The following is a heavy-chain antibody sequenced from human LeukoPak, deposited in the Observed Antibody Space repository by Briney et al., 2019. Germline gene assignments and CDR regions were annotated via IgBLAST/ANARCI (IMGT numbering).Heavy chain of an antibody. D-gene: IGHD3-16*01. CDR3: AREGETNSELPSY. Sequence: GASVKVYCKASGYTFTSYAMHWVRQAPGQRLEWMGWINAGNGNTKYSQKFQGRVTITRDTSASTAYMELSSLRSEDTAVYYCAREGETNSELPSYWGQGTLVTVSS. J-gene: IGHJ4*02. CDR1: GYTFTSYA. V-gene: IGHV1-3*01. CDR2: INAGNGNT.